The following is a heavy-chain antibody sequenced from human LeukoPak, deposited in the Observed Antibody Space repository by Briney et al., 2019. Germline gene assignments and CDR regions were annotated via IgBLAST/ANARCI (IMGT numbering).Heavy chain of an antibody. CDR2: ISGIGGST. CDR3: AKAQARYDFWSGKGE. V-gene: IGHV3-23*01. D-gene: IGHD3-3*01. J-gene: IGHJ4*02. Sequence: PGGSLRLSCAASGFTFSSYAMSWVRQAPGKGLEWVSAISGIGGSTYYADSVKGRFTISRDTAKNSLYLQMNSLRAEDTAVYYCAKAQARYDFWSGKGEWGQGTLVTVSS. CDR1: GFTFSSYA.